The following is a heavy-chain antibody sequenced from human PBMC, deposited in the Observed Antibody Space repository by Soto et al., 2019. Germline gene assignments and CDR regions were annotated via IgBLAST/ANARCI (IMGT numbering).Heavy chain of an antibody. V-gene: IGHV1-3*01. CDR2: INAGNGNT. Sequence: ASVKVSCKGSGYTFTRYAMHWVRQAPGQRLEWMGWINAGNGNTKYSQKFQGRVTITRDTSASTAYMELSSLRSEDTAVYYCARDPSYYGMDVWGQGTTVTVSS. CDR1: GYTFTRYA. CDR3: ARDPSYYGMDV. J-gene: IGHJ6*02.